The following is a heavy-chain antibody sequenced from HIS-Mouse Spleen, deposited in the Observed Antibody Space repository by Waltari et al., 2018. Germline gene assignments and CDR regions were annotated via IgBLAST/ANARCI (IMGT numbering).Heavy chain of an antibody. CDR1: GGSISSSSYY. Sequence: QLQLQESGPGLVKPSETLSLTCTVSGGSISSSSYYWGWMRQPPGKGLEWIGGIYYSGGTYSNPSLKSRVTISVDTSKNQFSLKLSSVTAADTAVYYCAREIPYSSSWYDWYFDLWGRGTLVTVSS. D-gene: IGHD6-13*01. CDR3: AREIPYSSSWYDWYFDL. J-gene: IGHJ2*01. V-gene: IGHV4-39*07. CDR2: IYYSGGT.